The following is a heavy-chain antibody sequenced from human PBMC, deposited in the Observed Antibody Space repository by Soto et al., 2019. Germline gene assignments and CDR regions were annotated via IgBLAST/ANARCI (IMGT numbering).Heavy chain of an antibody. CDR3: ARDKITGLFDY. J-gene: IGHJ4*02. CDR1: GGSISNVNYC. CDR2: IYNGGST. D-gene: IGHD2-8*02. Sequence: PSATLSLTCTVSGGSISNVNYCWSWIRQSPDKGLEWIGHIYNGGSTYNNPSLKSRVTISVDTSKNQFSLKLTSVTAADTAVYNCARDKITGLFDYWGQGTLVTVSS. V-gene: IGHV4-39*07.